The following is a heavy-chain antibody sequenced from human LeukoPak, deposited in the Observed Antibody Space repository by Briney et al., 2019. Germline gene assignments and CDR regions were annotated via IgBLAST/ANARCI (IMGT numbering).Heavy chain of an antibody. J-gene: IGHJ4*02. D-gene: IGHD2-2*01. CDR3: AREGGGYCSSTSCYLVDY. CDR2: ISSSSSTI. Sequence: GGSLRLSCAASGFTFSSYGMNWVRQAPGKGLEWVSYISSSSSTIYYADSVKGRFTISRDNAKNSLYLQMNSLRAEDTAVYYCAREGGGYCSSTSCYLVDYWGQGTLVTVSS. CDR1: GFTFSSYG. V-gene: IGHV3-48*01.